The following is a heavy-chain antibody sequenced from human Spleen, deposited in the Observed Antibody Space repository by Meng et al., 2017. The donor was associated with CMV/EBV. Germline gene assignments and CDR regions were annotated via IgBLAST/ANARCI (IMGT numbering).Heavy chain of an antibody. J-gene: IGHJ5*02. CDR1: GGSISSGGYY. CDR3: AKVSNYDIWSGYYTEFSQFDP. CDR2: IYYSGST. V-gene: IGHV4-31*03. D-gene: IGHD3-3*01. Sequence: SETLSLTCTVSGGSISSGGYYWSWIRQHPGKGLEWIGYIYYSGSTYYNPSLKSRVTISVDTSKNQFSLRLRSVTAADTAVYYCAKVSNYDIWSGYYTEFSQFDPWGQGTLVTVSS.